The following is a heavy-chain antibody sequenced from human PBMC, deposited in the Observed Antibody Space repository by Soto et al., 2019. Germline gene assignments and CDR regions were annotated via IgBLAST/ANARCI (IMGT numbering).Heavy chain of an antibody. CDR3: VRLAPILITFGGLGAAGGFDP. Sequence: QVTLKESGPVLVKPTETLTLTCTVSGFSLRNARMGVSWIRQPPGKALEWLAHIFSTDDKSYSTSLKSRLTISMDLSNSQVVPTMTNIFPVDTAIYFFVRLAPILITFGGLGAAGGFDPRGQGSLVTVSS. CDR1: GFSLRNARMG. CDR2: IFSTDDK. J-gene: IGHJ5*02. D-gene: IGHD3-16*01. V-gene: IGHV2-26*01.